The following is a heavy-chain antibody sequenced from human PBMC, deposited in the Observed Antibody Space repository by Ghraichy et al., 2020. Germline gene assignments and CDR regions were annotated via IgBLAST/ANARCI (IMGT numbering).Heavy chain of an antibody. V-gene: IGHV3-23*01. CDR3: ACKGDIAVAAHLDY. CDR2: ISGSGGST. J-gene: IGHJ4*02. CDR1: GFTFSSYA. D-gene: IGHD6-19*01. Sequence: GGSLRLSCAASGFTFSSYAMSWVRQAPGKGLEWVSAISGSGGSTYYADSVKGRFTISRDNSKNTLYLQMNSLRAEDTTVYYCACKGDIAVAAHLDYWGQGTLVTVSS.